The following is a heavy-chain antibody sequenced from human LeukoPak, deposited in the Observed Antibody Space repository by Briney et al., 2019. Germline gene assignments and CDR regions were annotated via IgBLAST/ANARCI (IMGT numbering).Heavy chain of an antibody. CDR1: GFTFSSYE. CDR2: ISSSGSTI. CDR3: ARYKAGRWLQLIDY. Sequence: GGSLRLSCAASGFTFSSYEMNWVRQAPGKGLEWVSYISSSGSTIYYADSVKGRFTISRDNAKNSLYLQMNSLRAEDTALYYCARYKAGRWLQLIDYWGQGTLVTVSS. D-gene: IGHD5-24*01. J-gene: IGHJ4*02. V-gene: IGHV3-48*03.